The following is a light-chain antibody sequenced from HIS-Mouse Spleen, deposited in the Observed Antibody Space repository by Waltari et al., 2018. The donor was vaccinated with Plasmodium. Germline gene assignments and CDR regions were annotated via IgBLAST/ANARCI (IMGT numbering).Light chain of an antibody. J-gene: IGLJ3*02. CDR2: KDS. Sequence: SYELTQPPSVSVSPGQTARITCPGDALPKQYAYWYQQKPGQAPVLGIYKDSERPSGIPERVSGSSSGTTVTLTISGVQAEDEADYYCQSADSSGTYWVFGGGTKLTVL. CDR3: QSADSSGTYWV. V-gene: IGLV3-25*03. CDR1: ALPKQY.